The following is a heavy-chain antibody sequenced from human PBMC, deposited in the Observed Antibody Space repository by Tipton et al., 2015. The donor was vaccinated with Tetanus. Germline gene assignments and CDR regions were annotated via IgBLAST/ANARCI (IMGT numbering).Heavy chain of an antibody. CDR3: ARGLPREPFYLDY. Sequence: TLSLTCTVSGASINAGGYLWTWVRQQPGKALEWIGQIYYTAHTTYNPSLDSRVTISVDTAKNQFSLRLSSVTPADAAVYFCARGLPREPFYLDYWGQGTLVTVSS. CDR2: IYYTAHT. J-gene: IGHJ4*02. D-gene: IGHD1-26*01. CDR1: GASINAGGYL. V-gene: IGHV4-31*03.